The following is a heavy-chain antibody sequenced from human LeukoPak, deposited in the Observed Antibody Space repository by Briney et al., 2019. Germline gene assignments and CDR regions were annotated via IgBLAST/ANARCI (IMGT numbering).Heavy chain of an antibody. CDR1: GLRFGSFW. Sequence: GGSLRLSCAVSGLRFGSFWMSWVRQAPGKGLEWMANINQDGSEKYFVDSVRGRFTISRDNSKNSLHLQMNTLRAEDTAVYYCARERDGRFFDYWGQGTLVTVSS. J-gene: IGHJ4*02. CDR2: INQDGSEK. CDR3: ARERDGRFFDY. V-gene: IGHV3-7*01. D-gene: IGHD5-24*01.